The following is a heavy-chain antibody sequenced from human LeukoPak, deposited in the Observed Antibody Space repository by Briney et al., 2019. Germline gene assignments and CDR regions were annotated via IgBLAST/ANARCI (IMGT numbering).Heavy chain of an antibody. D-gene: IGHD3-16*01. CDR3: AREGGGFDY. CDR2: IFPSGTT. J-gene: IGHJ4*02. V-gene: IGHV4-4*07. Sequence: SETLSLTCSVSGGSISTYSWNWIRQPAGKGLEWIGRIFPSGTTKYHPPLKSRVTMSVDTSKNHFSLKLTSVTAADTAVYYCAREGGGFDYWGQGTLVTVSS. CDR1: GGSISTYS.